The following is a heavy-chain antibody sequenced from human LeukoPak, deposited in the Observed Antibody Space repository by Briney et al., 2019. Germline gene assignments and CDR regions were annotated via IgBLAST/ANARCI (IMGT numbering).Heavy chain of an antibody. CDR1: GFTFRSYG. Sequence: GGSLRLSCVASGFTFRSYGIHWVRQAPGKGLEWVAFIRYDGSKKFYSDSVKGRFTISRDNSKNTLYLQMNSLRTEDTAVYFCAKDRPPQYDSGTYSDYWGQGTLVTVSS. V-gene: IGHV3-30*02. CDR3: AKDRPPQYDSGTYSDY. J-gene: IGHJ4*02. D-gene: IGHD3-10*01. CDR2: IRYDGSKK.